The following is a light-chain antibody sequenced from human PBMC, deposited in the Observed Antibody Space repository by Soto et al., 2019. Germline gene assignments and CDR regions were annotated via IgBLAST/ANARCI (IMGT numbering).Light chain of an antibody. V-gene: IGKV3-20*01. Sequence: EIVLTQSPGTLSLSPGERVTLSCRASQNVDSNYLAWYQQKPGQAPRIIIFGASGRATGIPDGFSGSGSGTDFTLTISRLEPEDFAVYYCHQYGSSAWSFGQGTKVDIK. CDR3: HQYGSSAWS. CDR2: GAS. J-gene: IGKJ1*01. CDR1: QNVDSNY.